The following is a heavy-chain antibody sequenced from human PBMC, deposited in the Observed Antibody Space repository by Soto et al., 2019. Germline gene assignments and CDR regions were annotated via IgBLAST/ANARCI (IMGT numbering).Heavy chain of an antibody. D-gene: IGHD2-2*02. Sequence: GASVKVSCKASGGTFSSYAISWVLQAPGQGLEWMGGIIPIFGTANYAQKFQGRVTITADESTSTAYMELSSLRSEDTAVYYCARDLRYCSSTSCYKYYGMDVWGQGTTVTVSS. V-gene: IGHV1-69*13. CDR1: GGTFSSYA. CDR2: IIPIFGTA. CDR3: ARDLRYCSSTSCYKYYGMDV. J-gene: IGHJ6*02.